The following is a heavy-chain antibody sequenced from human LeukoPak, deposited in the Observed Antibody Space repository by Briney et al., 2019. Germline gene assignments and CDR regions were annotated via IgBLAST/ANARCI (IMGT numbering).Heavy chain of an antibody. D-gene: IGHD1-1*01. CDR2: IYYRGSI. Sequence: SETLSLTCTVSGDSISSGGYYWSWVRQHPGKGLEWIGYIYYRGSIYYNPSLKSRATMSVDASKNQFSLILSSVTAADTAVYYCARAPIHGTQPIDYWGQGVLDTVSS. V-gene: IGHV4-31*03. CDR1: GDSISSGGYY. CDR3: ARAPIHGTQPIDY. J-gene: IGHJ4*02.